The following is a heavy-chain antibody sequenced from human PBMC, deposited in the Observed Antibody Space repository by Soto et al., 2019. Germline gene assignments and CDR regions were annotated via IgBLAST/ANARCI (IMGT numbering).Heavy chain of an antibody. D-gene: IGHD5-18*01. CDR3: AKDRQLWSQGSFDY. Sequence: GGSLRLSCAASGFTLSSYAMSWVRQAPGKGLEWVSAISGNGGGTYYADSVKGRFTISRDNSKNTVYLQMNNLRAEDTALYYCAKDRQLWSQGSFDYWGQGTLVTVSS. CDR1: GFTLSSYA. CDR2: ISGNGGGT. J-gene: IGHJ4*02. V-gene: IGHV3-23*01.